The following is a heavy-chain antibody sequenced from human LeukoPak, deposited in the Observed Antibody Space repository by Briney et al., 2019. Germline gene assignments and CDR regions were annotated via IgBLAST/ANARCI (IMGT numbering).Heavy chain of an antibody. CDR2: NYYSGST. V-gene: IGHV4-39*01. J-gene: IGHJ6*03. CDR1: GVSISSMSYY. CDR3: ASRYYSYYYMDV. Sequence: AETLSLTCNVSGVSISSMSYYWGWIRQPPGKGLEWIVSNYYSGSTDYSPSLKSRVTISVDTSKTQFSLKLTSVTAADTAVYYCASRYYSYYYMDVWGKGTTV.